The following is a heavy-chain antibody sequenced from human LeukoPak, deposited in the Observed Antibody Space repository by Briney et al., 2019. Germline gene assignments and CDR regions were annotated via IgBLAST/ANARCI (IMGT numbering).Heavy chain of an antibody. Sequence: SETLSLTCAVYGGSFSGYYWSWIRQPPGKGLEWIGEINHSGSTNYNPSLKSRVTISVDTSKNQFSLKLSSVTAADTAVYYCARAGITMIIAGAFDIWGQGTMVTVSS. J-gene: IGHJ3*02. CDR2: INHSGST. CDR3: ARAGITMIIAGAFDI. V-gene: IGHV4-34*01. CDR1: GGSFSGYY. D-gene: IGHD3-22*01.